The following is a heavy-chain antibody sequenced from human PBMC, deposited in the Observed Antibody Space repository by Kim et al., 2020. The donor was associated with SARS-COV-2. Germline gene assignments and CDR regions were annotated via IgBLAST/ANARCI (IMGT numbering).Heavy chain of an antibody. Sequence: ASVKVSCKASGYTFTSYAMHWVRQAPGQRLEWMGWINAGNGNTKYSQKFQGRVTITRDTSASTAYMELSSLRSEDTAVYYCARDGLLWFGDLFDYWGQGTLVTVSS. V-gene: IGHV1-3*01. J-gene: IGHJ4*02. D-gene: IGHD3-10*01. CDR3: ARDGLLWFGDLFDY. CDR2: INAGNGNT. CDR1: GYTFTSYA.